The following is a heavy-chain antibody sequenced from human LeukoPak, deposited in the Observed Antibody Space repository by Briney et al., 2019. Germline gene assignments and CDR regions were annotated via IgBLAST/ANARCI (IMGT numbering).Heavy chain of an antibody. Sequence: SETLSLTCAVYGGSFSGYYWSWIRQPPGKGLEWIGEINHSGSTNYNPSLKSRVTISVDTSKNQFSLKLSYVTAADTAVYYCARAGAWIQLWPRRNWFDPWGQGTLVTVSS. CDR1: GGSFSGYY. J-gene: IGHJ5*02. V-gene: IGHV4-34*01. CDR3: ARAGAWIQLWPRRNWFDP. CDR2: INHSGST. D-gene: IGHD5-18*01.